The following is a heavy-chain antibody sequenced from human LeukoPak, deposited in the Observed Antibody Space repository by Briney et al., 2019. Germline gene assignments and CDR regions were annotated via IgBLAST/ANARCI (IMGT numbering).Heavy chain of an antibody. V-gene: IGHV3-74*01. CDR2: INPDGSTI. D-gene: IGHD1-7*01. CDR3: ATAGNYRFDY. Sequence: GGSLILSCAASGFTFSNYWVHWVRQAPGKGLVWVSRINPDGSTINYADSVKGRFTISRDNAKNTLYLQMNSLRAEDTAVYYCATAGNYRFDYWGQGTLVTVSS. J-gene: IGHJ4*02. CDR1: GFTFSNYW.